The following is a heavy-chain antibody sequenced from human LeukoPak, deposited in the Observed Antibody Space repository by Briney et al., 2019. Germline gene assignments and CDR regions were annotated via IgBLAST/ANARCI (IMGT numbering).Heavy chain of an antibody. CDR2: LYTSGNT. CDR1: GGSISSDY. D-gene: IGHD3-10*01. Sequence: PSETLSLTCTVSGGSISSDYWSWIRQPAGKGLEWIGRLYTSGNTKYNPSLKSRVTISVDTSKNQFSLKLSSVTAADTAVYYCARDSGFMVRGSRRGYDDYYYYMDVWGKGTTVTMSS. CDR3: ARDSGFMVRGSRRGYDDYYYYMDV. V-gene: IGHV4-4*07. J-gene: IGHJ6*03.